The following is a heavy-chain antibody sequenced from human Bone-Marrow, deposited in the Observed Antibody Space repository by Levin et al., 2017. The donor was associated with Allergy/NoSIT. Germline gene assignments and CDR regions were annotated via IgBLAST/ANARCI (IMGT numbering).Heavy chain of an antibody. Sequence: GESLKISCAASGFTFSSYAMSWVRQAPGKGLEWVSAISGSGGSTYYADSVKGRFTISRDNSKNTLYLQMNSLRAEDTAVYYCAKRGIYLQLWLGSEWYFDLWGRGTLVTVSS. J-gene: IGHJ2*01. CDR1: GFTFSSYA. D-gene: IGHD5-18*01. CDR2: ISGSGGST. CDR3: AKRGIYLQLWLGSEWYFDL. V-gene: IGHV3-23*01.